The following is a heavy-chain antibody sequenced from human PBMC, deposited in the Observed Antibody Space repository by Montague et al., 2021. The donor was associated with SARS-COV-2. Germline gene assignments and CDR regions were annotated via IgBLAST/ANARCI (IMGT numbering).Heavy chain of an antibody. Sequence: SETLSLTCAVSRGSFSNYYWTWIRQSPGKGLEWIGEINQDGAPNYTPSLKSRVTISLDTSKKQISLKLNSVTVADTAVFFCARGRPVQGSFRHFDSISFGALDIWAQGSLVIVSS. J-gene: IGHJ3*02. V-gene: IGHV4-34*01. CDR3: ARGRPVQGSFRHFDSISFGALDI. D-gene: IGHD3-9*01. CDR2: INQDGAP. CDR1: RGSFSNYY.